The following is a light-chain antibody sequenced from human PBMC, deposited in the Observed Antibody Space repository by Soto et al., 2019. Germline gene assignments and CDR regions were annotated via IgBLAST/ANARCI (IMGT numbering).Light chain of an antibody. CDR1: QSISSY. Sequence: DIQMTQSPSSLSASVGDRVTITCRASQSISSYLNWYQQKPGKAPKLLIYAASSLQSGVPSRFSGSGSGTDFPLTISSLQPEDCATYYCQQSYSTLWTFGQGTNVEIK. CDR2: AAS. CDR3: QQSYSTLWT. J-gene: IGKJ1*01. V-gene: IGKV1-39*01.